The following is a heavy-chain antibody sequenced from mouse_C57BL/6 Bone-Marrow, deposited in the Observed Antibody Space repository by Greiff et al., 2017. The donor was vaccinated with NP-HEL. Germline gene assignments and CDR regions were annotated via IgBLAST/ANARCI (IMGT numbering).Heavy chain of an antibody. Sequence: QVQLKQSGAELAKPGASVKLSCKASGYTFTSYCMHWVKQRPGQGLEWIGYINPSSGYTKYNQKFKDKATLTADKSSSTAYMQLLSLTYEDSAVYYCARDGSSYVPCWYFDVWGTGTTVTVSS. V-gene: IGHV1-7*01. CDR3: ARDGSSYVPCWYFDV. CDR2: INPSSGYT. J-gene: IGHJ1*03. CDR1: GYTFTSYC. D-gene: IGHD1-1*01.